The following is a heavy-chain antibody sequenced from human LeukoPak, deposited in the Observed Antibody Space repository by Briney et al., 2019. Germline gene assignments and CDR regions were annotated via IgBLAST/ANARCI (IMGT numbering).Heavy chain of an antibody. D-gene: IGHD3-22*01. Sequence: PGGSLRLSCAASGFTFSTYSMNWVRQAPGKGLEWVSSISGSTNYMYYADSVKGRFTISRDNAKNSLYLQMNSLRAEDTAVYYCARGRITMIVDAFDIWGQGTMVTVSS. CDR2: ISGSTNYM. CDR3: ARGRITMIVDAFDI. J-gene: IGHJ3*02. V-gene: IGHV3-21*01. CDR1: GFTFSTYS.